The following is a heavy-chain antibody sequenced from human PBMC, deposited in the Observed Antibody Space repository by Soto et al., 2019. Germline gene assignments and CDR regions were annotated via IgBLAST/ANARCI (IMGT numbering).Heavy chain of an antibody. CDR1: GGSISGYY. V-gene: IGHV4-59*01. CDR3: ARGLNDFWSGYYESLGYYYYYMDV. CDR2: IYYSGST. Sequence: SETLSLTCTVSGGSISGYYWSWIRQPPGKGLEWIGYIYYSGSTNYNPSLKSRVTISVDTSKNQFSLKLSSVTAADTAVYYCARGLNDFWSGYYESLGYYYYYMDVWGKGTTVTVSS. J-gene: IGHJ6*03. D-gene: IGHD3-3*01.